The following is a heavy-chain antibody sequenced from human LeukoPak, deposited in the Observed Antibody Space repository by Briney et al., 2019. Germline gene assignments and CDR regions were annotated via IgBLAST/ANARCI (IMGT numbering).Heavy chain of an antibody. CDR1: GDSISHGTYY. J-gene: IGHJ5*02. CDR2: IYTTGVT. Sequence: PSETLSLTCSVSGDSISHGTYYWSWIRQPAGQGLEWFGRIYTTGVTNYNPSLKTRATISVDPSLNQFSLNLTSVTAADTAVYYCAREFLASRRNWVDPWGQGTLVTVSS. CDR3: AREFLASRRNWVDP. D-gene: IGHD6-6*01. V-gene: IGHV4-61*02.